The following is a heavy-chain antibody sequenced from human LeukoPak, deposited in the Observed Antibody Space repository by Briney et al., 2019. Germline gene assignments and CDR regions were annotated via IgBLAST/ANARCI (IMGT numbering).Heavy chain of an antibody. CDR1: GYTFTSYG. Sequence: ASVKVSCKASGYTFTSYGISWVRQAPGQGLEWMGWISAYNGNTNYAQKLQGRVTMTTETSTSTAYMELRSLRSDDTAVYYCARAGTMVRGVIITRWFDPWGQGTLVTVSS. V-gene: IGHV1-18*01. CDR2: ISAYNGNT. J-gene: IGHJ5*02. D-gene: IGHD3-10*01. CDR3: ARAGTMVRGVIITRWFDP.